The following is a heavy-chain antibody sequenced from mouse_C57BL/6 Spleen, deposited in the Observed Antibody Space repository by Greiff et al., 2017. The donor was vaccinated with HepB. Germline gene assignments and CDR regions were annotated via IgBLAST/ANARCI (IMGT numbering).Heavy chain of an antibody. CDR1: GYTFTDYE. V-gene: IGHV1-15*01. CDR3: TRGHYGSSYFDY. Sequence: QVQLQHSGAELVRPGASVTLSCKASGYTFTDYEMHWVKQTPVHGLEWIGAIDPETGGTAYNQKFKGKAILTADKSSSTAYMELRSLTSEDSAVYYCTRGHYGSSYFDYWGQGTTLTVSS. J-gene: IGHJ2*01. CDR2: IDPETGGT. D-gene: IGHD1-1*01.